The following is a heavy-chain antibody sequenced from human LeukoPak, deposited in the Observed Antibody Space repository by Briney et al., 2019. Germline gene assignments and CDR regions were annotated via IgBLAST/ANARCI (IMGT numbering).Heavy chain of an antibody. CDR2: INHSGST. D-gene: IGHD2-15*01. J-gene: IGHJ4*02. Sequence: SETLSLTCAVYGGSFSGYYWSWIRQSPGKGLEWIGEINHSGSTNYNPSLKSRVTISVDTSKNQFSLKLSSVTAADTAVYYCARSRASTYCSGGSCYARYFDYWGQGTLVTVSS. CDR1: GGSFSGYY. CDR3: ARSRASTYCSGGSCYARYFDY. V-gene: IGHV4-34*01.